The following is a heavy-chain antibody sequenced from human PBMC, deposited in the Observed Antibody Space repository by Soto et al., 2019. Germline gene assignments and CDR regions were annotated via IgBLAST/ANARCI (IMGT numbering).Heavy chain of an antibody. J-gene: IGHJ6*02. CDR2: IWYDGSNK. CDR3: ARDLGYCSGGSCYGGDYYYYGMDV. CDR1: GFTFSSYG. V-gene: IGHV3-33*01. D-gene: IGHD2-15*01. Sequence: QVQLVESGGGVVQPGRSLRLSCAASGFTFSSYGMHWVRQAPGKGLEWVAVIWYDGSNKYYADSVKGRFTISRDNSKNTLYLQMNSLRAEDTAVYYCARDLGYCSGGSCYGGDYYYYGMDVWGQGTTVTVSS.